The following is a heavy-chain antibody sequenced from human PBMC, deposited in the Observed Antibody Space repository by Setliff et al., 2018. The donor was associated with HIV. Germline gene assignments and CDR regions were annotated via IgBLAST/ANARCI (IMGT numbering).Heavy chain of an antibody. Sequence: SVKVSCKASGYTFTDYYIHWVRQAPGQGLEWMGGIIPIFGTTNYAQNFQGRVSITADASTSTAYMELSSLTSEDTAVYYCARDNYYDSSGAIGYWGQGTLVTVSS. V-gene: IGHV1-69*13. CDR3: ARDNYYDSSGAIGY. CDR1: GYTFTDYY. CDR2: IIPIFGTT. J-gene: IGHJ4*02. D-gene: IGHD3-22*01.